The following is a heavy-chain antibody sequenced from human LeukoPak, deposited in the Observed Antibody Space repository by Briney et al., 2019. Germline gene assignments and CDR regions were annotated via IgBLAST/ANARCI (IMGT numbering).Heavy chain of an antibody. Sequence: GASVKVSCKASGYTFTSYGISWVRQAPGQGLEWMGWIGAYNGNTNYAQKLQGRVTMTTDTSTSTAYMELRSLRSDDTAVYYCARDQTLGGYYYDSSGPLSDYWGQGTLVTVSS. D-gene: IGHD3-22*01. CDR2: IGAYNGNT. CDR1: GYTFTSYG. J-gene: IGHJ4*02. CDR3: ARDQTLGGYYYDSSGPLSDY. V-gene: IGHV1-18*01.